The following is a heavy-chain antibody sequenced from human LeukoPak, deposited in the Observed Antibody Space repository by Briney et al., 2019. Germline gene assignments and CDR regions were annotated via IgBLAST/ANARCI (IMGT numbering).Heavy chain of an antibody. CDR1: GGSFSGYY. CDR2: INHSGST. J-gene: IGHJ6*03. D-gene: IGHD4-23*01. Sequence: SETLSLTCAVYGGSFSGYYWSWIRQPPGKGLEWIGEINHSGSTNYNPSLKSRVTISVDTSKNQFSLKLSSVTAADTAVYYCARQVATVVTLYYYYYMDVWGKGTTVTISS. CDR3: ARQVATVVTLYYYYYMDV. V-gene: IGHV4-34*01.